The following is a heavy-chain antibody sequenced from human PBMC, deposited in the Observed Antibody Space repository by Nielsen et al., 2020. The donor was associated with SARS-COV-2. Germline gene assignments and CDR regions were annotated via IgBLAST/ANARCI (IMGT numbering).Heavy chain of an antibody. D-gene: IGHD5-24*01. J-gene: IGHJ3*02. CDR1: GGTFSSYT. V-gene: IGHV1-69*02. CDR3: ASSCRDGYNCRVFAFDI. CDR2: IIPILGIA. Sequence: SVKVSCKASGGTFSSYTISWVRQAPGQGLEWMGRIIPILGIANYAQKFQGRVTITADKSTSTAYMELSSLRSEDTAVYYCASSCRDGYNCRVFAFDIWGQGTMVTVSS.